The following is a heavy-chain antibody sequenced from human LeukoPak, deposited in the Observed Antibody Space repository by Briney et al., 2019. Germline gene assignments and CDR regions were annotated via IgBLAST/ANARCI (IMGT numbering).Heavy chain of an antibody. CDR3: ARANSVTYSYYFDF. J-gene: IGHJ4*02. CDR2: ISGSGTST. CDR1: GFTFSSYS. D-gene: IGHD1-26*01. V-gene: IGHV3-23*01. Sequence: GGSLRLSCAASGFTFSSYSMNWVRQAPGKGLEWVSAISGSGTSTYYADSVKGRFTISGDNSKNTLYLQMNSLRAEDTAVYYCARANSVTYSYYFDFWGQGTLVTVSS.